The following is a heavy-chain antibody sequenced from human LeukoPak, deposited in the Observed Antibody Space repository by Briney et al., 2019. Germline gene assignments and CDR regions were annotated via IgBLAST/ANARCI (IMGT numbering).Heavy chain of an antibody. CDR1: GYRFTSYW. Sequence: RGESLKISCKGSGYRFTSYWIAWVRQMPGKGLEWMGTIYPDDSETRYSPSSQGQATISADKSISTAYLQWSTLEASDTATYYCARPSSGTYYGMDVWGQGTTVTVSS. V-gene: IGHV5-51*01. CDR3: ARPSSGTYYGMDV. D-gene: IGHD1-26*01. J-gene: IGHJ6*02. CDR2: IYPDDSET.